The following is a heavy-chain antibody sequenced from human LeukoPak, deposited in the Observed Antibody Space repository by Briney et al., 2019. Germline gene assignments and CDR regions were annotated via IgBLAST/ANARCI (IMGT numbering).Heavy chain of an antibody. V-gene: IGHV4-59*08. Sequence: SSETLSLTCTVSGGSISSYYWSWIRQPPGKGLEWIGYIYYSGSTNYNPSLKSRVTISVDTSKNQFSLKLSSVTAADTAVYYCARVAAYCGGDCYPPHYYYYYMDVWGKGTTVTISS. CDR2: IYYSGST. J-gene: IGHJ6*03. CDR1: GGSISSYY. D-gene: IGHD2-21*02. CDR3: ARVAAYCGGDCYPPHYYYYYMDV.